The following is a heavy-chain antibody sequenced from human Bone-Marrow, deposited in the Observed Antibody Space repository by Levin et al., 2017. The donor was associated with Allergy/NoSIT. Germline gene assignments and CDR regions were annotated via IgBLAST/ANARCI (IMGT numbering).Heavy chain of an antibody. CDR2: IYHSGST. CDR3: ARAAVGATDFEY. CDR1: NGSITTTNW. J-gene: IGHJ4*02. V-gene: IGHV4-4*02. Sequence: ASETLSLTCGISNGSITTTNWWSWLRQSPGKGLEWLGEIYHSGSTTYNPSLKSRVSMSVDKSNNHFSLDLRSATAADTAVYFCARAAVGATDFEYWGQGILVVVSS. D-gene: IGHD1-26*01.